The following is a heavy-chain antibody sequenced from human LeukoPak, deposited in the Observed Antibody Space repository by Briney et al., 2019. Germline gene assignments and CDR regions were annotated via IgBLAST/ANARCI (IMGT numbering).Heavy chain of an antibody. CDR1: GFTFSSYA. CDR2: ISGSGGST. CDR3: AKGYGSGSAPGY. J-gene: IGHJ4*02. D-gene: IGHD3-10*01. Sequence: GGSLRLSCAASGFTFSSYAMSWVHQAPGKGLEWVSAISGSGGSTYYADSVKGRFTISRDNSKNTLYLQMNSLRAEDTAVHYCAKGYGSGSAPGYWGQGTLVTVSS. V-gene: IGHV3-23*01.